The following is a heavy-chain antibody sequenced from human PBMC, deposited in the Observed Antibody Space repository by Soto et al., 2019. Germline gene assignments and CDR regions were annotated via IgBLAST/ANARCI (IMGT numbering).Heavy chain of an antibody. J-gene: IGHJ4*02. V-gene: IGHV1-18*01. CDR1: GYTFTSSG. CDR2: ISAYNGNT. CDR3: AKDYYDSSGYYPPALLFDY. D-gene: IGHD3-22*01. Sequence: ASVKVSCKASGYTFTSSGISWVRQAPGQGLEWMGWISAYNGNTNYAQKLQGRVTMTTDTSTSTAYMELRSLRSDDTAVYYCAKDYYDSSGYYPPALLFDYWGQGTLVTVSS.